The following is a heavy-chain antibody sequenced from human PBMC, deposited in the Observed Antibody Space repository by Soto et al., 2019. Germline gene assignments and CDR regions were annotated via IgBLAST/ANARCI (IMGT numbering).Heavy chain of an antibody. D-gene: IGHD2-15*01. V-gene: IGHV1-18*01. J-gene: IGHJ4*02. CDR3: ASGYCSGGSCYSFDY. Sequence: ASVKVSCKASGYTFTSYGISWVRQAPGQGLEWMGWISAYNGNTNYAQKLQGRVTMTTDTSTSTAYMELGSLRSDDTAVYYCASGYCSGGSCYSFDYWGQGTLVTVSS. CDR2: ISAYNGNT. CDR1: GYTFTSYG.